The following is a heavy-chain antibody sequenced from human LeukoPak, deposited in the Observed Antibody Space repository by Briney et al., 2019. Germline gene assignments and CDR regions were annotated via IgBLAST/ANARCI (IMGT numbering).Heavy chain of an antibody. D-gene: IGHD3-3*01. CDR3: ARSGYPGRLLDY. Sequence: SETLSLTCSVSDGSISSSSYYWDWIRQPPGKGLEWIGSIYYSGSTYSNPSLKSRVTISVDTSKNQFSLNLSFVTAADTAVYYCARSGYPGRLLDYWGQGTLVTVSS. CDR1: DGSISSSSYY. V-gene: IGHV4-39*07. CDR2: IYYSGST. J-gene: IGHJ4*02.